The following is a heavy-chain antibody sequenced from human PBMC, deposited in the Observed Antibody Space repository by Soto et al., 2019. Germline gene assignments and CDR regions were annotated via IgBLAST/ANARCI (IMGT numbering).Heavy chain of an antibody. V-gene: IGHV4-39*07. CDR2: IYYSGST. Sequence: SETLSLTCTVSGGSISSSSYYWGWIRQPPGKGLEWIGRIYYSGSTNYNPSLKSRVTISVDTSKNQFSLKLSSVTAADTAVYYCARGSSNYYFDYWGQGTLVTVSS. CDR1: GGSISSSSYY. D-gene: IGHD4-4*01. CDR3: ARGSSNYYFDY. J-gene: IGHJ4*02.